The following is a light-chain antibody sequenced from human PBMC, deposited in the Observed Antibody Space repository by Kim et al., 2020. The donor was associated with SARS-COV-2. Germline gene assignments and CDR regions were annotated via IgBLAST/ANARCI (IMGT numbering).Light chain of an antibody. V-gene: IGLV3-19*01. J-gene: IGLJ3*02. Sequence: ALGKTVRITCQGDSLRRYYASWYQQKPGQAPVLVIYEKNNRPSGIPDRFSGSSSGNKASLTITGAQAEDEADYYCNSRESGVNHVVFGGGTKLTVL. CDR1: SLRRYY. CDR2: EKN. CDR3: NSRESGVNHVV.